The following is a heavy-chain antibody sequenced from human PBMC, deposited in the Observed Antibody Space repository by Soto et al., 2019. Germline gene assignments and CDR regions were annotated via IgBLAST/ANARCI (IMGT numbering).Heavy chain of an antibody. J-gene: IGHJ1*01. CDR3: ARGKADYSGSGKIYQH. Sequence: SETLSLTCAVYGGSFSGYYWSWIRQPPGKGLEWIGEINHSGSTNYNPSLKSRVTISVDTSKNQFSLKLSSVTAADTAVYYCARGKADYSGSGKIYQHWGQGTLVTRSS. CDR1: GGSFSGYY. V-gene: IGHV4-34*01. CDR2: INHSGST. D-gene: IGHD3-10*01.